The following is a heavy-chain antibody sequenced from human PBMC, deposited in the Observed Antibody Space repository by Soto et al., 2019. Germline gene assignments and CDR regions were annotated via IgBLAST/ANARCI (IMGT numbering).Heavy chain of an antibody. Sequence: GESLKISCAASGFTFSSYAMHWVRQATGKGLEWVSAIGTAGDTYYPGSVKGRFTISRENAKNSLYLQMNSLRAGDTAVYYCARGGITGTTSYYYYGMDVWGQGTTVTVSS. CDR1: GFTFSSYA. CDR2: IGTAGDT. V-gene: IGHV3-13*01. J-gene: IGHJ6*02. D-gene: IGHD1-20*01. CDR3: ARGGITGTTSYYYYGMDV.